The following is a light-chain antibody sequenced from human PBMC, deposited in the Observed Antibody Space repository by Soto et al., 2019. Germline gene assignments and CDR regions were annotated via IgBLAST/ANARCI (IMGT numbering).Light chain of an antibody. CDR3: QQYGRSPLT. Sequence: EIVLTQSPGTLSLSPGERATLSCRASQSVSSSYLAWYQQTPGQAPRLLIYGASNKATVIPDRFSGSGSGTDFILIISRLETEDFVVYYWQQYGRSPLTFGGGTKVEIK. CDR2: GAS. CDR1: QSVSSSY. V-gene: IGKV3-20*01. J-gene: IGKJ4*01.